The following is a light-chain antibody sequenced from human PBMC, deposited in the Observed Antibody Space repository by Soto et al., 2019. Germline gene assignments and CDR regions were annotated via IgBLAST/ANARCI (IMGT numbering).Light chain of an antibody. J-gene: IGLJ1*01. CDR2: EVS. CDR1: SSDVGNYKY. Sequence: QSGRTQPASLSGSPGQSITISYTGTSSDVGNYKYVSWYQQHPGKAPKLMIYEVSNRPSGVSNRFSGSKSGNTASLTISGLQAEDETDYYCFSYTSSGTYVFGTGTKVTVL. V-gene: IGLV2-14*01. CDR3: FSYTSSGTYV.